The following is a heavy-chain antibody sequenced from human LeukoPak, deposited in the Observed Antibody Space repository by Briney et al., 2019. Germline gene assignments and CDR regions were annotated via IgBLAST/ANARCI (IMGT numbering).Heavy chain of an antibody. V-gene: IGHV4-61*02. Sequence: SQTLSLTCTVSGGSISSGSYYWSWIRQPAGKGPEWIGRIYTSGSTNYNPSLKSRVTISVDTSKNQFSLKLSSVTAADTAVYYCARDAGYCSSTSCYILHYYGMDVWGQGTTVTVSS. CDR1: GGSISSGSYY. D-gene: IGHD2-2*01. CDR3: ARDAGYCSSTSCYILHYYGMDV. J-gene: IGHJ6*02. CDR2: IYTSGST.